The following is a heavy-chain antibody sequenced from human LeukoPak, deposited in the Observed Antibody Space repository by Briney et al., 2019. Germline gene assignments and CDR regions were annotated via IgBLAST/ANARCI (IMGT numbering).Heavy chain of an antibody. CDR3: ARAREGSAAAAGQNDY. CDR1: GFTFSDYS. V-gene: IGHV3-48*04. Sequence: GGSLRLSCAASGFTFSDYSMNWVRQAPGKGLEWVSYISSSGGTVYYAASVKGRFTISRDNAKNSLYLQMNSLRAEDTAVYYCARAREGSAAAAGQNDYWGQGTLVTVSS. D-gene: IGHD6-13*01. CDR2: ISSSGGTV. J-gene: IGHJ4*02.